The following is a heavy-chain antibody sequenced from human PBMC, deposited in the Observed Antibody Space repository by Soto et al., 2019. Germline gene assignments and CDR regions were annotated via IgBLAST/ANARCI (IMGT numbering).Heavy chain of an antibody. D-gene: IGHD3-16*01. J-gene: IGHJ5*02. Sequence: QVQLVQSGAEVKKPGASVKVSCKASGYTFTNYDILWVRQATGQGLEWMGWMNPDSGNTGQSKQFQGRVTMTRDTSISTAYMEMSSLRFEDTAVYYCARGRFRRTWFDPWGQGTLVTVSS. V-gene: IGHV1-8*01. CDR3: ARGRFRRTWFDP. CDR1: GYTFTNYD. CDR2: MNPDSGNT.